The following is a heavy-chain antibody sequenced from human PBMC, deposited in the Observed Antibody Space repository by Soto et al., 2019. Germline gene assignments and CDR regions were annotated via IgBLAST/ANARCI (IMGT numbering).Heavy chain of an antibody. CDR1: GFTFSSYA. D-gene: IGHD1-26*01. Sequence: PEGTLRLSCTASGFTFSSYAMSWVRQAPGKGLEWVSAISGSGGSTYYADSVKGRFTISRDNSKNTLYLQMNSLGAEDTAVYYCAKDLYKQELHEGTFDYWGQGTLVTVSS. J-gene: IGHJ4*02. CDR3: AKDLYKQELHEGTFDY. CDR2: ISGSGGST. V-gene: IGHV3-23*01.